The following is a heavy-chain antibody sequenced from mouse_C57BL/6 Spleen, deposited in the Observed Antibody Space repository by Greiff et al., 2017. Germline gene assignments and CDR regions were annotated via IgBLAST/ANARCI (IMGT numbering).Heavy chain of an antibody. CDR3: ARDPRIYGEIYYAMDY. D-gene: IGHD1-1*01. V-gene: IGHV1-53*01. Sequence: QVQLQQPGTELVKPGASVKLSCKASGYTFTSYWMHWVKQRPGQGLEWIGNINPSNGGTNYNEKFKSKATLTVDKSSSTAYMQLSSLTSEDSAVYYWARDPRIYGEIYYAMDYWGQGTSVTVSS. CDR2: INPSNGGT. CDR1: GYTFTSYW. J-gene: IGHJ4*01.